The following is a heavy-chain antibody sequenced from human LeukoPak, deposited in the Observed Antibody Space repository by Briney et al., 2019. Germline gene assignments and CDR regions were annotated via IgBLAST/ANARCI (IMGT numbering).Heavy chain of an antibody. D-gene: IGHD1-26*01. CDR1: GGSISSHF. CDR3: AREASGSYSN. CDR2: IYYSGST. V-gene: IGHV4-59*11. Sequence: SETLSLTCTVSGGSISSHFRGWIRQPPGKGLEWIGYIYYSGSTNYNPSLKSRVTISVVTSKNQFHLELSSETSAGPGHDCVAREASGSYSNWGQGTLVTVSS. J-gene: IGHJ4*02.